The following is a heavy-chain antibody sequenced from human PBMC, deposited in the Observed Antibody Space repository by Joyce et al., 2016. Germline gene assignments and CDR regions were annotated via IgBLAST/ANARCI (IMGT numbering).Heavy chain of an antibody. CDR3: ARIGEWELLGALIF. V-gene: IGHV2-26*01. CDR1: GFSLSNAATG. J-gene: IGHJ4*02. D-gene: IGHD1-26*01. CDR2: IFSNDEK. Sequence: QVTLKESGPVLVKPTETLTLTCTVSGFSLSNAATGVSWIRQPPGKALEWLAHIFSNDEKSYNTALRSRLTISKDTSKSQVVLTMTNMDPVDTATYDCARIGEWELLGALIFWGQGTLVTVSS.